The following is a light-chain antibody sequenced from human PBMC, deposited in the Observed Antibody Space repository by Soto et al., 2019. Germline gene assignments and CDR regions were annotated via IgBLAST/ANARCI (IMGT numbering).Light chain of an antibody. V-gene: IGLV2-14*01. CDR3: RSYTGITTNKVI. CDR1: SSDVGRYNY. CDR2: EVS. J-gene: IGLJ2*01. Sequence: QSVLTRPAAVSGSPGQSITISCTGTSSDVGRYNYVSWFQHHPGKAPKLMIFEVSDRPSGVSNRFSGSKSGNTASLTISGLQAEDEADYYCRSYTGITTNKVIFGGGPKVTVL.